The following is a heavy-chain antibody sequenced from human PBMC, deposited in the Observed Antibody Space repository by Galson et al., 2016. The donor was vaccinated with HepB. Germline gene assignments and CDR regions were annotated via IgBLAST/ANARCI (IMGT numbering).Heavy chain of an antibody. V-gene: IGHV3-21*01. CDR2: ISYSSSYM. CDR1: GFTFSSYS. CDR3: ARDRGGGAPKLVIFDY. D-gene: IGHD3-16*01. Sequence: SLRLSCAASGFTFSSYSMHWVRQAPGKGLEWVSSISYSSSYMPYADAVKGRFTISRDNAKNSLYLQMNRLGAEDTAVYFCARDRGGGAPKLVIFDYWGQGTLVTVSS. J-gene: IGHJ4*02.